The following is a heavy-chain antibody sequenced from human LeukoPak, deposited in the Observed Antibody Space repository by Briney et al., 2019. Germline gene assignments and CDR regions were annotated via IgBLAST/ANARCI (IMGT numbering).Heavy chain of an antibody. CDR1: GGSISSYY. D-gene: IGHD4-23*01. CDR2: IYYSGST. J-gene: IGHJ4*02. CDR3: ARVRGGNGDYFDY. V-gene: IGHV4-59*01. Sequence: ETLSLTCTVSGGSISSYYWSWIRQPPGKGLEWIGYIYYSGSTNYNPSLKSRVTISVDTSKNQFSLKLSSVTAADTAVYYCARVRGGNGDYFDYWGQGTLVTVSS.